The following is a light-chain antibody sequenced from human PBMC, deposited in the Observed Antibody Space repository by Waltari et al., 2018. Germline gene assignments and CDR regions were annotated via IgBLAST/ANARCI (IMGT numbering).Light chain of an antibody. CDR2: GIS. CDR1: QTVDNTY. Sequence: EILLTQSPGTLSLSPGERATLSCRTSQTVDNTYLAWYQQKLGQAPRLLISGISIRATDIPDRFRGSGSGTDFTLTISRLEPEDFAVYFCQQYTHSPWTFGQGTRVEVK. CDR3: QQYTHSPWT. J-gene: IGKJ1*01. V-gene: IGKV3-20*01.